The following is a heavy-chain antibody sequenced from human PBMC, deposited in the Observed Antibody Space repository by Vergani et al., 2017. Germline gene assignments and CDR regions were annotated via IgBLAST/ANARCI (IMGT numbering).Heavy chain of an antibody. J-gene: IGHJ4*02. Sequence: QVQLVQSGAEVKKPGSSVKVSCKASGGTFSSYAISWVRQAPGQGLEWMGGFDPEDGETIYAQKFQGRVTMTEDTSTDTAYMELSSLRSEDTAVYYCATDQRRYSPYYYGSGPLRGGFDYWGQGTLVTVSS. D-gene: IGHD3-10*01. CDR2: FDPEDGET. CDR1: GGTFSSYA. V-gene: IGHV1-24*01. CDR3: ATDQRRYSPYYYGSGPLRGGFDY.